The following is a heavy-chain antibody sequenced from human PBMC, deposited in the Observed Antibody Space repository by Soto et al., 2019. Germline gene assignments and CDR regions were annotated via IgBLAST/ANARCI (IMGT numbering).Heavy chain of an antibody. CDR3: ARDDVVCDGGRCYGAPLDV. V-gene: IGHV3-66*01. D-gene: IGHD2-15*01. Sequence: EVHQVESGGGLVQPGGSLRLSCAASGFTVSSKYMSWVRQAPGKGLEWVSLIQSGGTTYYADSVKGRFTISRDTSENTLHLQMDSLRAGDTAVYYCARDDVVCDGGRCYGAPLDVWGKGTTVTVSS. CDR1: GFTVSSKY. CDR2: IQSGGTT. J-gene: IGHJ6*04.